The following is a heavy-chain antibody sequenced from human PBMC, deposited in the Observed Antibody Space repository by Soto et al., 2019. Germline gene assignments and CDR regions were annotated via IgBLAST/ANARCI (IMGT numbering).Heavy chain of an antibody. D-gene: IGHD4-17*01. CDR3: AKVVYRDTTVTTTLAY. V-gene: IGHV3-23*01. CDR2: ISGSGGST. J-gene: IGHJ4*02. CDR1: GFTFSSYA. Sequence: EVQLLESGGGLVQPGGSLRLSCAASGFTFSSYAMSWVRQAPGKGLEWVSAISGSGGSTYYADSVKGRFTISRDNSKNTLYLQMNSLRAEDTAVYYCAKVVYRDTTVTTTLAYWGQGTLVTVSS.